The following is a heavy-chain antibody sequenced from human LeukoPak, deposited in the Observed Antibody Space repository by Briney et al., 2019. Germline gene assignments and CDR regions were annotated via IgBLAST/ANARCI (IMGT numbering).Heavy chain of an antibody. CDR3: ARGHYDLFAASYKRPPHY. D-gene: IGHD3-9*01. CDR1: GFTFSTFN. CDR2: ITSGGDYI. V-gene: IGHV3-21*01. Sequence: GGSLRLSCAASGFTFSTFNMNWVRQAPGKGLEWVSSITSGGDYIYYADSVKGRFTTSRDNAKNSLSLQLNSLRVEDTAVYYCARGHYDLFAASYKRPPHYWRQGTLVTVCS. J-gene: IGHJ4*02.